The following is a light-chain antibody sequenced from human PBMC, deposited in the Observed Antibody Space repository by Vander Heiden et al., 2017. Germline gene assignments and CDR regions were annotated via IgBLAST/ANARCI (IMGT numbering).Light chain of an antibody. J-gene: IGKJ4*01. CDR3: HQRSNWPPT. CDR1: QSVSSY. Sequence: EIVLTQSPATLSLSPGERATLSCRASQSVSSYLAWYQQKPGQAPRLLIYDASNSVTGIPAMFSGSGSGTDFTLTIISLEPEDFTVYYCHQRSNWPPTFGGGTKVEIK. V-gene: IGKV3-11*01. CDR2: DAS.